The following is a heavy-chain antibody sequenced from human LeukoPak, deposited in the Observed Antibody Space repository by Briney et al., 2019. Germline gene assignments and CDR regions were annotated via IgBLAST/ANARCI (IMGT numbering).Heavy chain of an antibody. Sequence: SETLSHTCTVSGGSISSSSYYWGWIRQPPGKGLEWIGSISYSGSTYYSPSLKSRVTISVDTSKNQFSLKLSSVTAADTAVYYCARDVVDTAMVDYWGQGTLVTVSP. D-gene: IGHD5-18*01. CDR2: ISYSGST. J-gene: IGHJ4*02. V-gene: IGHV4-39*07. CDR3: ARDVVDTAMVDY. CDR1: GGSISSSSYY.